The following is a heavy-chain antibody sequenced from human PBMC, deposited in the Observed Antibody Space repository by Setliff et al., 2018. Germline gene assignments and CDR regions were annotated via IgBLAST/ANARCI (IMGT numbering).Heavy chain of an antibody. Sequence: PSETLSLTCAVYGGSFSGYSWSWIRQPPGKEMEWIGNVLDTGITNYNPSLEGRVTISVDTSKNQFSLSLTSVTAADTALYYCARRHLLSWFDSWGQGHLVTVSS. J-gene: IGHJ5*01. V-gene: IGHV4-59*01. CDR1: GGSFSGYS. CDR3: ARRHLLSWFDS. CDR2: VLDTGIT.